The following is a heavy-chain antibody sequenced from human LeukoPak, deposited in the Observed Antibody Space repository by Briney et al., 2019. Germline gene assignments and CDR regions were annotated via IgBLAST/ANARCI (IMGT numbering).Heavy chain of an antibody. CDR3: AREGYCSGGSCHAFDY. D-gene: IGHD2-15*01. V-gene: IGHV3-23*01. CDR2: ISGSGGST. J-gene: IGHJ4*02. Sequence: GGSLRLSCAASGFTFSSYGMSWVRQAPGKGLEWVSAISGSGGSTYYADSVKGRFTISRDNSKNSLYLQMNSLRAEDTALYYCAREGYCSGGSCHAFDYWGQGTLVTVSS. CDR1: GFTFSSYG.